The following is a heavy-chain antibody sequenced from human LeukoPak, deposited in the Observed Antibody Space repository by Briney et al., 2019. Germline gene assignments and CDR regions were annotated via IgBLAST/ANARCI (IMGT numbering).Heavy chain of an antibody. D-gene: IGHD2-15*01. Sequence: SETLSLTCALYGGSFSGYYWSWIRQPPGQGLEWIGEINHSGSTNYHPSLKSRVTISVDTSKNQFSLKVRSVTAADTAVFYCARRAFPRCYSLWGQGTLVTVSS. V-gene: IGHV4-34*01. CDR1: GGSFSGYY. CDR3: ARRAFPRCYSL. CDR2: INHSGST. J-gene: IGHJ4*02.